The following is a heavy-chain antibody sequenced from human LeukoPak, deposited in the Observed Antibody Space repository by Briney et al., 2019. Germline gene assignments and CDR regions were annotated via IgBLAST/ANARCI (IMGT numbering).Heavy chain of an antibody. CDR2: IYYSGST. V-gene: IGHV4-39*01. Sequence: SQTLSLTCTVSGGSISSSSYYWGWIRQPPGKGLEWIGSIYYSGSTYYNPSLKSRVTISVDTSKNQFSLKLSSVTAADTAVYYCARRHIAPLRAAFDIWGQGSMVTVSS. CDR3: ARRHIAPLRAAFDI. CDR1: GGSISSSSYY. D-gene: IGHD2-21*01. J-gene: IGHJ3*02.